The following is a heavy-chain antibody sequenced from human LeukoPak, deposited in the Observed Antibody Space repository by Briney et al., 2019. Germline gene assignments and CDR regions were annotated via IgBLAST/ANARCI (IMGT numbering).Heavy chain of an antibody. Sequence: GGSLRLSCAASGFTFSDYYMNWIRQAPGKGLEWVSSISSSSSYIYYADSVKGRFTIPRDNAKNSLYLQMNSLRAEDTAVYYCARVSVVVPAPSSDYYYYYGMDVWGQGTTVTVSS. J-gene: IGHJ6*02. CDR1: GFTFSDYY. CDR3: ARVSVVVPAPSSDYYYYYGMDV. D-gene: IGHD2-2*01. V-gene: IGHV3-21*01. CDR2: ISSSSSYI.